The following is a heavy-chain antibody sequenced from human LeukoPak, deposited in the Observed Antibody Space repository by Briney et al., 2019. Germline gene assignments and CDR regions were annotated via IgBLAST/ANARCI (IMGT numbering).Heavy chain of an antibody. Sequence: SETLSLTCTVSGGSISSYYWSWIRQPPGKGLEWIGYIYYSGSTNYNPSLKSRVTISVDTSKNQFSLKLSSVTAADTAVYYCARSKPGWQGLYFDYWGQGTVVTVSS. CDR2: IYYSGST. D-gene: IGHD6-19*01. CDR3: ARSKPGWQGLYFDY. CDR1: GGSISSYY. J-gene: IGHJ4*02. V-gene: IGHV4-59*01.